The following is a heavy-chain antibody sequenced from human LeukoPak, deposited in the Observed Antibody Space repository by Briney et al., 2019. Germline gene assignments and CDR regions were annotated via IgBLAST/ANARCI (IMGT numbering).Heavy chain of an antibody. CDR2: ISHSGSP. J-gene: IGHJ4*02. Sequence: PSGTLSLTCTVSGYSISSGYYWGWFRQTPGRGLEWIASISHSGSPYYNPSLKSRVTISEDLSRNVFSLTLNSVTAADAAVYYCAREGRENIAIGVDWGQGALVTVSS. CDR3: AREGRENIAIGVD. D-gene: IGHD3-16*02. CDR1: GYSISSGYY. V-gene: IGHV4-38-2*02.